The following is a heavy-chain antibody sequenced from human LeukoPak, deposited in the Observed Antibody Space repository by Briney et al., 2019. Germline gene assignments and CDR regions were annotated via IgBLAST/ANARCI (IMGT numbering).Heavy chain of an antibody. Sequence: SETLSLTCNVSGGSISSYYWSWIRQPAGKGLDWIGRIYSSGNTNYNPSLKSRVTMSVDTSKNQLSLNLSSVTAGDTAVYYCAREYSSGRYFDYWGQGTLVTVSS. CDR3: AREYSSGRYFDY. J-gene: IGHJ4*02. CDR1: GGSISSYY. V-gene: IGHV4-4*07. D-gene: IGHD6-19*01. CDR2: IYSSGNT.